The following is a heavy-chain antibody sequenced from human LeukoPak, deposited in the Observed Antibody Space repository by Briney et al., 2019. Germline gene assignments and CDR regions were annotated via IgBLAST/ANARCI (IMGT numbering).Heavy chain of an antibody. J-gene: IGHJ4*02. V-gene: IGHV3-23*01. CDR2: INDSGGTT. CDR1: GFTLSSYA. CDR3: AGLYGGSYAY. Sequence: GGSLRLSCAASGFTLSSYAMTWVRHAPGKGLEWVSTINDSGGTTFYADSVKGRFTISRDNSKNILFLQINSLRAEDTAMYYCAGLYGGSYAYWGQGILVTVSS. D-gene: IGHD1-26*01.